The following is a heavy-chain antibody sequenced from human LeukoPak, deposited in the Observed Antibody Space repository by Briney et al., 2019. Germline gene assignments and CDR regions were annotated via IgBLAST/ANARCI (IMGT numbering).Heavy chain of an antibody. CDR2: ISSNGGST. J-gene: IGHJ4*02. CDR1: GFTFSSYA. D-gene: IGHD3-3*01. Sequence: GGSLRLSCAASGFTFSSYAMHWVRQAPGKGLEYVSAISSNGGSTYYANSVKGRFTISRDNSKDTLYLQMGSLRAEDTAVYYCARERYDFWSGYTSGLDYWGQGTLVTVSS. CDR3: ARERYDFWSGYTSGLDY. V-gene: IGHV3-64*01.